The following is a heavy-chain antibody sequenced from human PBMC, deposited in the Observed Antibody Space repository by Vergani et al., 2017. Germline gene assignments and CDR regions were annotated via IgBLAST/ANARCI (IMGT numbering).Heavy chain of an antibody. CDR1: GFTFSDYY. V-gene: IGHV3-11*05. D-gene: IGHD2-2*01. CDR2: ISSSSSYT. J-gene: IGHJ5*02. Sequence: QVQLVESGGGLVKPGGSLRLSCAASGFTFSDYYMSWIRQAPGKGLEWVSYISSSSSYTNYADSVKGRFTISRDNDKNSLYLQMNSLRAEDTAVYYCARDSEVVPAAEISWFDPWGQGTLVTVSS. CDR3: ARDSEVVPAAEISWFDP.